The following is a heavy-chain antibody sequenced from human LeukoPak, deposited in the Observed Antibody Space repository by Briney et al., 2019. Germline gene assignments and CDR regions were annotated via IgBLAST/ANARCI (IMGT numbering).Heavy chain of an antibody. CDR1: GGSISPYY. CDR2: IYYSGTT. V-gene: IGHV4-59*12. D-gene: IGHD6-13*01. J-gene: IGHJ4*02. CDR3: ARVGHIVAAGTYDY. Sequence: SETLSLTCSVSGGSISPYYWSWIRQPPGKGLEWIGYIYYSGTTNYNPSLQSRVTISVATSKNQFSLKLSFVTAADTAVYYCARVGHIVAAGTYDYWGQGTLVTVSS.